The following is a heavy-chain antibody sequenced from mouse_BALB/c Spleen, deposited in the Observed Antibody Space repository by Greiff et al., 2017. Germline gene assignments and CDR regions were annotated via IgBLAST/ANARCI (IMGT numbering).Heavy chain of an antibody. CDR3: TRQTGAAYYFDY. J-gene: IGHJ2*01. D-gene: IGHD4-1*01. Sequence: VQLQQPGAELVRPGASVKLSCKASGYTFTSYWINWVKQRPGQGLEWIGNIYPSDSYTNYNQKFKDKATLTVDKSSSTAYMQLSSPTSEDSAVYYCTRQTGAAYYFDYWGQGTTLTVSS. CDR1: GYTFTSYW. V-gene: IGHV1-69*02. CDR2: IYPSDSYT.